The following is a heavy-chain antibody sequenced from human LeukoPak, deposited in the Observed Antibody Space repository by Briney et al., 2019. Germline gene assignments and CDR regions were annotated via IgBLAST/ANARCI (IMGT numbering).Heavy chain of an antibody. CDR2: IDSAGARI. J-gene: IGHJ4*02. CDR1: GFGFSGYW. CDR3: VADSENRSGGDF. Sequence: GGSLRLXCAGSGFGFSGYWIHWGRPVPGKGLAWVSRIDSAGARIQYAGSVKGRFTISRDNAKNTVYLQMNSLRPEDTAVYYCVADSENRSGGDFWGQGTLVTVSS. D-gene: IGHD3-10*01. V-gene: IGHV3-74*01.